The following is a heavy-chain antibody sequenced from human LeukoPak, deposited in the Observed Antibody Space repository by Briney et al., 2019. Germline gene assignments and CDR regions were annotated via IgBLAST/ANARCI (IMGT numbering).Heavy chain of an antibody. CDR2: IYYSGST. CDR1: GGSISSYY. V-gene: IGHV4-59*01. Sequence: SETLSLTCTVSGGSISSYYWSWIRQPPGKGLEWIGYIYYSGSTNYNPSLKSRVTIPVDTSKNQFSLKLSSVTAADTAVYYCARVSSAGLPDYWGQGTLVTVSS. CDR3: ARVSSAGLPDY. J-gene: IGHJ4*02.